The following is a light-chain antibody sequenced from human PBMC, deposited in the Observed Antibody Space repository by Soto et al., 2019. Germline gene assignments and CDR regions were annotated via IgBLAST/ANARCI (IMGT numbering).Light chain of an antibody. CDR1: QSILYSSNNKSY. CDR2: WAS. V-gene: IGKV4-1*01. J-gene: IGKJ3*01. CDR3: LQYYTPPFT. Sequence: DIVMTQSPDSLAVSLGERATINCKSSQSILYSSNNKSYLAWYQQKPGQSPKLLIYWASTRESGVPDRFSGSGSGTDFTLTISSLQAEDVAVYYCLQYYTPPFTFGPGTKVDI.